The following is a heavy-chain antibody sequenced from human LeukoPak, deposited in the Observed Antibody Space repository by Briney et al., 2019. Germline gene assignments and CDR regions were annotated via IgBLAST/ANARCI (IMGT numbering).Heavy chain of an antibody. CDR2: IKQDGSEK. CDR3: ARAGSSAFDY. Sequence: GGSLRLSCAASGFTFSSDWMSWVRQAPGKGLEWVANIKQDGSEKYYVDSVKSRFTISRDNAKNSLYLQMNSLRAEDTAVYYCARAGSSAFDYWGQGTLVTVSS. CDR1: GFTFSSDW. J-gene: IGHJ4*02. V-gene: IGHV3-7*01. D-gene: IGHD3-22*01.